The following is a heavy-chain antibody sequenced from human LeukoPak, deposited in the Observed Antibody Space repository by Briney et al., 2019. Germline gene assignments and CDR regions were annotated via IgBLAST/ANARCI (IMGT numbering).Heavy chain of an antibody. CDR3: ATDGLTGTTDGTLED. CDR1: GFTFSSYS. J-gene: IGHJ4*02. Sequence: GGSLRLSCAASGFTFSSYSMNWVRQAPGKGLEWVSSISSSSYIYYADSVKGRFTISRDDSKNTLYLQMNSLRPEDTAMYYCATDGLTGTTDGTLEDWGQGTLVTVSS. V-gene: IGHV3-21*01. D-gene: IGHD1-20*01. CDR2: ISSSSYI.